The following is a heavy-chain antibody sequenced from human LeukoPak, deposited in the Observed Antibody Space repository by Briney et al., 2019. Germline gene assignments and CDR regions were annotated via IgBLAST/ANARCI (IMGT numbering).Heavy chain of an antibody. J-gene: IGHJ4*02. CDR1: GITFRRHW. CDR3: AKGRRYFDWLLWDY. Sequence: GGSLRLSCAASGITFRRHWMSWVRQAPGKGLEWVAFIRYDGSNKYYADSVKGRFTISRDNSKNTLYLQMNSLRAEDTAVYYCAKGRRYFDWLLWDYWGQGTLVTVSS. V-gene: IGHV3-30*02. D-gene: IGHD3-9*01. CDR2: IRYDGSNK.